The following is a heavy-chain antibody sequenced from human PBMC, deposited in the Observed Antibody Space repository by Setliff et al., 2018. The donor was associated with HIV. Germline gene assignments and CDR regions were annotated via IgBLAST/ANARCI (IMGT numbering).Heavy chain of an antibody. V-gene: IGHV4-39*07. D-gene: IGHD3-10*01. CDR1: GGSITTTNYY. CDR2: IYYRGSA. J-gene: IGHJ4*02. Sequence: SETLSLTCTVSGGSITTTNYYWGWVRQSPGKGLEWIGVIYYRGSAYYNLSLQNRVTLSVDTSKNSFSLHLTSVTAADTAVYFCARARGPPLPVLDFWGPGTLVTVSS. CDR3: ARARGPPLPVLDF.